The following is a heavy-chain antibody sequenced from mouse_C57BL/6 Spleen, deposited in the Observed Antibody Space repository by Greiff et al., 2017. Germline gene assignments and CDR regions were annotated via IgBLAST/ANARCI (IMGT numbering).Heavy chain of an antibody. V-gene: IGHV1-69*01. CDR2: IDPSDSYT. J-gene: IGHJ4*01. CDR3: ARGDGTKYYYAMDY. Sequence: QVQLQQSGAELVMPGASVKLSCKASGYTFTSYWMHWVKQRPGQGLEWIGEIDPSDSYTNYNQKFKGKSTLTVDKSSSTAYMQLSSLTSEDSAVYYCARGDGTKYYYAMDYWGQGTSVTVSS. CDR1: GYTFTSYW. D-gene: IGHD3-3*01.